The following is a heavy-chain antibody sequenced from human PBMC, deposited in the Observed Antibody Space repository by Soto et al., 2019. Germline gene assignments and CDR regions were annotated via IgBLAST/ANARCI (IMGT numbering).Heavy chain of an antibody. Sequence: ASVKVSCKASGYTFTGYYMHWVRQAPGQGLEWMGWINPNSGGTNYAQKFQGWVTMTRDTSISTAYMELSRLRSDDTAVYYCARAVDYGGLNWFDPWGQGTLVTVSS. CDR1: GYTFTGYY. V-gene: IGHV1-2*04. CDR2: INPNSGGT. CDR3: ARAVDYGGLNWFDP. D-gene: IGHD4-17*01. J-gene: IGHJ5*02.